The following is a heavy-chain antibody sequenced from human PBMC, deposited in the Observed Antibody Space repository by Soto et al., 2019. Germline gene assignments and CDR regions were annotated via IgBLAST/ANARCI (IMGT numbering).Heavy chain of an antibody. Sequence: PGGSLRLSCAASGFTFSSYAMSWVRQAPGKGLEWVSAISGSGGSTYYADSVKGRFTISRDNSKNTLYLQMNSLRAEDTAVYYCAKGEREKYYYDSSGYYKTSDAFDIWGQGTMVTVSS. V-gene: IGHV3-23*01. D-gene: IGHD3-22*01. CDR3: AKGEREKYYYDSSGYYKTSDAFDI. CDR2: ISGSGGST. CDR1: GFTFSSYA. J-gene: IGHJ3*02.